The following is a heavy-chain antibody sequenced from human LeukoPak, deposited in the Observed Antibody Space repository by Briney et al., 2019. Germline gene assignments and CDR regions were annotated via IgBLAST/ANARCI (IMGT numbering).Heavy chain of an antibody. V-gene: IGHV3-23*01. J-gene: IGHJ5*02. CDR2: IRGSGGST. Sequence: GGSLRLSCAASGFTFSSYEMNWVRQAPGKGLEWVSAIRGSGGSTYYADSVKGRFTISIDNYKNTLYLKMNSLRAEETAVYYCAKESDFWSGSPNWFDPWGQGTLVTVSS. CDR3: AKESDFWSGSPNWFDP. D-gene: IGHD3-3*01. CDR1: GFTFSSYE.